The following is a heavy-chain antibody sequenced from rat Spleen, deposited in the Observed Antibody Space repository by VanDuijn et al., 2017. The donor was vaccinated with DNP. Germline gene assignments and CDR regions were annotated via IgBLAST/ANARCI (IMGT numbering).Heavy chain of an antibody. D-gene: IGHD1-11*01. CDR3: ARETRYGGYSGGYYWYFDF. CDR2: TSSGGKT. V-gene: IGHV2S12*01. J-gene: IGHJ1*01. Sequence: QVQLKESGPGLVQPSQTLSLTCTVSGFSLTTNGVSWVRQPPGQGLEWIAATSSGGKTYYNSALKSRLSISRDTSKSQVFLRMNSLQTEDTTTYYCARETRYGGYSGGYYWYFDFWGPGTMVTVSS. CDR1: GFSLTTNG.